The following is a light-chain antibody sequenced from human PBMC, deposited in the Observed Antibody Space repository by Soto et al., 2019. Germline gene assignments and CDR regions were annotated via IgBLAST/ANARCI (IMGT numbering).Light chain of an antibody. J-gene: IGKJ5*01. V-gene: IGKV3-15*01. CDR2: HTS. Sequence: ETVMTQSPGTLSVSPGEGATLSCRASQRVGSDLAWYQQKPGQAPRLLIYHTSTRATGIPARFSGSGSGTEFTLTISSLQPEDFATYYCQQANSFPLTFGQGTRLEI. CDR1: QRVGSD. CDR3: QQANSFPLT.